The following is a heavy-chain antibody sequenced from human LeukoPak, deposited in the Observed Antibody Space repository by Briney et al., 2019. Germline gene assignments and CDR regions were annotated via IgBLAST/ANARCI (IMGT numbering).Heavy chain of an antibody. CDR1: GFTFSSYA. CDR2: MSGSGGST. Sequence: GGSLRLSCAASGFTFSSYAMSWVRQAPGKGLEWASSMSGSGGSTYYADSVKGRFTISRDNSKNTLYLQMNSLRAEDTAVYYCAKGLGYQPYHYRDYWGQGTLVTVSS. V-gene: IGHV3-23*01. CDR3: AKGLGYQPYHYRDY. J-gene: IGHJ4*02. D-gene: IGHD3-10*01.